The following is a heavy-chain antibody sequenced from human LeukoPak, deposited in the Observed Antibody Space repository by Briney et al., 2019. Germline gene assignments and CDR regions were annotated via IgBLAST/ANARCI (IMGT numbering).Heavy chain of an antibody. Sequence: GGSLSLSCAASGFTFSSYAMSWVRQAPGKGLEWVSVISDSGVTTYYADSVKGRFTISRDNSKNTLYLQMNSLRAEDTAVYYCAKEKTTVITPGIDYWGQGTLVTVSS. J-gene: IGHJ4*02. CDR2: ISDSGVTT. CDR1: GFTFSSYA. V-gene: IGHV3-23*01. D-gene: IGHD4-23*01. CDR3: AKEKTTVITPGIDY.